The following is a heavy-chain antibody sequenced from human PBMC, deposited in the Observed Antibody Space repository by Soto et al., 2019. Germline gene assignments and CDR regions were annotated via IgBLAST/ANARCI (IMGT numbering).Heavy chain of an antibody. CDR3: AGSVFP. CDR2: TYYSGST. J-gene: IGHJ5*02. CDR1: GGSISSGGYY. V-gene: IGHV4-31*03. Sequence: QVQLQESGPGLVKPSQTLSLTCTVSGGSISSGGYYWSWIRQHPGKGLEWIGYTYYSGSTYYNPSVKSRVTIAVDTSKNQFSMKQSSVAAAETAVYYGAGSVFPWGQGTLVTVSS.